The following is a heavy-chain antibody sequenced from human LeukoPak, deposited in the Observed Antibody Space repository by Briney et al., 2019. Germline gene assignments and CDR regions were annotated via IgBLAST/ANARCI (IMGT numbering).Heavy chain of an antibody. CDR2: ISSSSYI. Sequence: PGGSLRPSCAASGFTFSSYSMNWVRQAPGKGLEWVSSISSSSYIYYADSVKGRFTISRDNAKNSLYLQMNSLRAEDTAVYYCAFSRSVATFDYWGQGTLVTVSS. J-gene: IGHJ4*02. D-gene: IGHD2-15*01. CDR3: AFSRSVATFDY. CDR1: GFTFSSYS. V-gene: IGHV3-21*01.